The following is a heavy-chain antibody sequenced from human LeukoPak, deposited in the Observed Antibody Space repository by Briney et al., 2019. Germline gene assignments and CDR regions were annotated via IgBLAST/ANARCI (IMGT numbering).Heavy chain of an antibody. CDR2: IYSSGST. CDR3: ARGGGSSWLSPLDY. V-gene: IGHV4-4*07. D-gene: IGHD6-13*01. J-gene: IGHJ4*02. CDR1: GGSISSYY. Sequence: SKTLSLTCTVSGGSISSYYWSWMRQPAGKGLEWIGRIYSSGSTAYNPSLRSRLTVSLDTSKNQFSLKLISVTAADTAVYYCARGGGSSWLSPLDYWGQGALVTVSS.